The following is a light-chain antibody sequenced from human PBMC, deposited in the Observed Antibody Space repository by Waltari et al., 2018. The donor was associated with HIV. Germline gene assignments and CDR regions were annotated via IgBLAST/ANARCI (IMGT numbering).Light chain of an antibody. CDR1: QSISSW. V-gene: IGKV1-5*03. Sequence: DIQMTQSPSTLSASVGVRVTITCRASQSISSWLAWYQQKPGKAAKLLIYKASSLESGVPSRFSGSGSGTEFTLTISSLQPDDFATYYCQQYNSYPFTFGQGTRLEIK. J-gene: IGKJ5*01. CDR2: KAS. CDR3: QQYNSYPFT.